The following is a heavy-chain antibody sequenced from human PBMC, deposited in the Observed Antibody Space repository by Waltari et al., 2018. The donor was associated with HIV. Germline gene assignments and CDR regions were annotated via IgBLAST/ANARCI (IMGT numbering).Heavy chain of an antibody. CDR3: GTDYQITGSWYDPPDFHH. J-gene: IGHJ4*02. V-gene: IGHV3-23*04. CDR2: ISGNGDNT. D-gene: IGHD6-13*01. Sequence: VQLVESGGGLVQPGGSLRLSCASFGFTFTHHGMTWVRQAPGRGLEWVSSISGNGDNTYYADFVAGRFSISKDISKNTLYLQMNSLTAEDTAVYYCGTDYQITGSWYDPPDFHHWGQGTLVTVSS. CDR1: GFTFTHHG.